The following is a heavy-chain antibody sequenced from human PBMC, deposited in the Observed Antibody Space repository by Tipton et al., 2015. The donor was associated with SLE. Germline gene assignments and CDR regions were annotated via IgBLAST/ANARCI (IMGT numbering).Heavy chain of an antibody. D-gene: IGHD6-19*01. CDR3: ARSWGSSGRGDAFGI. Sequence: TLSLTCTVSGGSISSYYWSWIRQPPGKGLEWIGYIYYSGSTNYNPSLKSRVTISVDTSKNQFSLKLSSVTAADTAVYYCARSWGSSGRGDAFGIWGQGTMVTVSS. CDR2: IYYSGST. V-gene: IGHV4-59*01. J-gene: IGHJ3*02. CDR1: GGSISSYY.